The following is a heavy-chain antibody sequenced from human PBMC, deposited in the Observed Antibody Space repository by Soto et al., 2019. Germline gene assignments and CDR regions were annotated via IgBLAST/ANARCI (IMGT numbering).Heavy chain of an antibody. J-gene: IGHJ4*02. D-gene: IGHD4-4*01. CDR2: IRTKTFGGTT. CDR3: SRDMKYSYYYEAGH. CDR1: GFTFGDSA. Sequence: GGSLRLSCHASGFTFGDSAMSWVRQAPGKGLEWLGFIRTKTFGGTTEYAASVKGRFIISRDDSQSVAYLQMNNLTFEDTAVYYCSRDMKYSYYYEAGHWGQGTLVTVSS. V-gene: IGHV3-49*04.